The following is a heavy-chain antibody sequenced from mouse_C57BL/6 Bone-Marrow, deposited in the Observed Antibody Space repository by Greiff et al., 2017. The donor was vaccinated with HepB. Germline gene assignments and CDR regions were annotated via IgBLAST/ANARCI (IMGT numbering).Heavy chain of an antibody. D-gene: IGHD2-5*01. Sequence: VQLQQSGAELVRPGPSVKVSCKASGYAFTNYLIEWVKQRPGQGLEWIGVINPGSGGTNYNEKFKGKATLTADKSSSTAYMQLSSLTSEDSAVYFCARWSNYNYYAMDYWGQGTSVTVSS. CDR2: INPGSGGT. CDR1: GYAFTNYL. V-gene: IGHV1-54*01. CDR3: ARWSNYNYYAMDY. J-gene: IGHJ4*01.